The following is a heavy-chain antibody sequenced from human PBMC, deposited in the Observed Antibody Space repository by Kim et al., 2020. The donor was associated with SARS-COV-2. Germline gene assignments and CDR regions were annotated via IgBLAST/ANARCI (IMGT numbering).Heavy chain of an antibody. CDR1: GFTFSSYG. Sequence: GGSLRLSCAASGFTFSSYGMHWVRQAPGKGLEWVAVISYDGSNKYYADSVKGRFTISRDNSKNTLYLQMNSLRAEDTAVYYFAKDSGRITMIVVVITGIDYWGQGTLVTVSS. CDR3: AKDSGRITMIVVVITGIDY. CDR2: ISYDGSNK. J-gene: IGHJ4*02. D-gene: IGHD3-22*01. V-gene: IGHV3-30*18.